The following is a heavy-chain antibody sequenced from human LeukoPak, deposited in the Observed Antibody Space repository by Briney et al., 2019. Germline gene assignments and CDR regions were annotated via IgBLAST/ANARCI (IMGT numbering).Heavy chain of an antibody. Sequence: ASVKVSCKASGYTFTNYGVSWVRQAPGQGLEWMGRISTYNGNTHYVQKLQGRLTMTTDTSTSTAYMELRSLTSDDTAVYYCARSYRDGSGSYLSYWGQGTLVTVSS. CDR3: ARSYRDGSGSYLSY. CDR1: GYTFTNYG. CDR2: ISTYNGNT. J-gene: IGHJ4*02. V-gene: IGHV1-18*01. D-gene: IGHD3-10*01.